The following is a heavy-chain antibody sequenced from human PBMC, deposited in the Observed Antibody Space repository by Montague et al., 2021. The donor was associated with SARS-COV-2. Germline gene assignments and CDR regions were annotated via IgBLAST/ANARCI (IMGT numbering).Heavy chain of an antibody. Sequence: SLRLSCAASGFTFSNYFMNWVRQAPGQGLVWVSSLSGSSTHKYYSDSLKGRFTISRDNAKNSLYLQINSLRAEDTAVYYCARGYLDVWSGNHYGMDVWGQGTTVTVSS. J-gene: IGHJ6*02. CDR1: GFTFSNYF. D-gene: IGHD3-3*01. CDR2: LSGSSTHK. CDR3: ARGYLDVWSGNHYGMDV. V-gene: IGHV3-21*01.